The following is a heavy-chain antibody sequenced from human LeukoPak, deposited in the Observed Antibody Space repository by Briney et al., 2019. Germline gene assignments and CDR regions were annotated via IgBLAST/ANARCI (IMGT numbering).Heavy chain of an antibody. D-gene: IGHD3-22*01. CDR3: ASRMIVEGYYYGMDV. V-gene: IGHV1-69*02. CDR1: GATFSSYT. Sequence: SVKVSCNASGATFSSYTISWVRQAPGQGREWMGRITPIFGIANYAQKFQGRVTITPDKSTSTAYMELSGQRSEDTAVYYCASRMIVEGYYYGMDVWGQGTTVPIS. J-gene: IGHJ6*02. CDR2: ITPIFGIA.